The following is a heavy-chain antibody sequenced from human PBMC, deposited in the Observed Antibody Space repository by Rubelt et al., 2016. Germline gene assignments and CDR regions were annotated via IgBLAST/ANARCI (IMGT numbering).Heavy chain of an antibody. CDR2: ISYDGSPK. V-gene: IGHV3-30*04. Sequence: QVQLVESGGGVVQPGRSLRLSCATSGFTFTNYAIHWVRQAPGKGLEWVAVISYDGSPKYYADSVKGRFTLSSDNSKNTLYLQMNSLTTEDTAVYYCARPWGYWGQGTLVTVSS. CDR1: GFTFTNYA. D-gene: IGHD7-27*01. CDR3: ARPWGY. J-gene: IGHJ4*01.